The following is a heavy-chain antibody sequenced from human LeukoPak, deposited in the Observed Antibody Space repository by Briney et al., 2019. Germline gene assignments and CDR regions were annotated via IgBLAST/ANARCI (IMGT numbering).Heavy chain of an antibody. V-gene: IGHV1-2*02. CDR1: GYTFTGYY. D-gene: IGHD6-6*01. CDR3: ASKSSSSWDYYYGMDV. CDR2: INPNSGAT. J-gene: IGHJ6*02. Sequence: ASVKVSCTASGYTFTGYYMHWVRQAPGQGLEWMGCINPNSGATNNAQKFQGRVTMTRDTSISTAYVELSRLRSDDTAVYYCASKSSSSWDYYYGMDVWGQGTTVTVSS.